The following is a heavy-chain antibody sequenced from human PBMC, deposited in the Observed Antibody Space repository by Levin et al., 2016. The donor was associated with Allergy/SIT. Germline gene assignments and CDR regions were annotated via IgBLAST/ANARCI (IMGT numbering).Heavy chain of an antibody. V-gene: IGHV4-34*01. J-gene: IGHJ4*02. Sequence: SETLSLTCAVYGGSFSGYYWSWIRQPPGKGLEWIGEINHSGSTNYNPSLKSRVTISVDTSKNQFSLKLSSVTAADTAVYYCARGGRAAAGTFDYWGQGTLVTVSS. CDR2: INHSGST. CDR1: GGSFSGYY. D-gene: IGHD6-13*01. CDR3: ARGGRAAAGTFDY.